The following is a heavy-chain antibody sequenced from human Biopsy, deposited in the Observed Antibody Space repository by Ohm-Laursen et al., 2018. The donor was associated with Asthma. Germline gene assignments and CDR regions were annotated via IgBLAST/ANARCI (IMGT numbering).Heavy chain of an antibody. CDR2: IKTNRRGA. V-gene: IGHV3-23*01. CDR1: GFTFGYFA. CDR3: VKDTYEDDYGYYTFDV. D-gene: IGHD3-22*01. J-gene: IGHJ3*01. Sequence: SLRLSCAASGFTFGYFAMSWARQAPGKGLEWVSTIKTNRRGADYPDPAKGRFTISRDDSKNTLYLQMGSMRAEDTAVYYCVKDTYEDDYGYYTFDVWGQGTMVTVSS.